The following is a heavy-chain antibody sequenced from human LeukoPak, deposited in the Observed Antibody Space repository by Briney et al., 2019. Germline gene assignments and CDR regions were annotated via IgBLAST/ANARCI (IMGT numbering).Heavy chain of an antibody. CDR1: GLDFRRSG. CDR2: IRNHGNDK. D-gene: IGHD6-19*01. Sequence: PGGSLRLSCVASGLDFRRSGMHWVRQAPGKGLEWVAFIRNHGNDKYCVDSLKGRFAISRDNSKNTVYLQMNSLRAEDTAVYYCAREGGVTVAGKFGSWGQGTLVTVSS. J-gene: IGHJ4*02. V-gene: IGHV3-30*02. CDR3: AREGGVTVAGKFGS.